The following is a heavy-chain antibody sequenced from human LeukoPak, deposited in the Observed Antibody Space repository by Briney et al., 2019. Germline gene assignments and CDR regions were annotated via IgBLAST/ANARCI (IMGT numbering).Heavy chain of an antibody. D-gene: IGHD4-17*01. CDR2: IYYSGST. CDR1: GGSISSYY. J-gene: IGHJ5*02. V-gene: IGHV4-59*01. CDR3: ARGSTTGWFDP. Sequence: PSETLSLTCTVSGGSISSYYWSWIRQPPGKGLEWIGYIYYSGSTNYNPSLKSRVTISVDTSKNQFSLKLSFVTAADTAVYYCARGSTTGWFDPWGQGTLVTVSS.